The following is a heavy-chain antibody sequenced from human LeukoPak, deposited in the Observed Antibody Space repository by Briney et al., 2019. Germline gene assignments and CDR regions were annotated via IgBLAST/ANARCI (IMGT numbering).Heavy chain of an antibody. Sequence: ASVKVSCKASGYTFTGSYMHWVRQAPRHGLGWMGWINPNSGGTNYAQKFQGRVTMTRDTSISRAHSELSRLTSDATTLHYCAGWCLDTAMVMYYYYYYMDVWGKGTTVTVSS. D-gene: IGHD5-18*01. CDR2: INPNSGGT. CDR3: AGWCLDTAMVMYYYYYYMDV. J-gene: IGHJ6*03. V-gene: IGHV1-2*02. CDR1: GYTFTGSY.